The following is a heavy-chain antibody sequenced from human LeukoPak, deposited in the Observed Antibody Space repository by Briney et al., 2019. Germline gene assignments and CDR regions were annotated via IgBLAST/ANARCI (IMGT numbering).Heavy chain of an antibody. J-gene: IGHJ6*04. CDR2: IGSSSDYI. V-gene: IGHV3-21*01. Sequence: GGSLRLSCAASGFTFNTYTMNWVRQAPGKGLGWVSFIGSSSDYIYYADSVKGRFTISRDNAKKSLYLQMNSLRAEDTAVYYCARVVFSSRAPNMDVWGKGTTVTVSS. CDR3: ARVVFSSRAPNMDV. CDR1: GFTFNTYT. D-gene: IGHD6-19*01.